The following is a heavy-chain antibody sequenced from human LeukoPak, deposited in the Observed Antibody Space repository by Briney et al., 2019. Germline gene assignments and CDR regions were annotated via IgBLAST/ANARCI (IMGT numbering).Heavy chain of an antibody. J-gene: IGHJ4*02. V-gene: IGHV3-30*18. Sequence: PGGSLRLSCAASGFTFSSYGMHWVRQAPGKGLEWVAVISYDGSNKHYADSVKGRFTISRDNSKNTLYLQMNSLRAEDTAVYYCAKDWTMTTVTFFDYWGQGTLVTVSS. CDR2: ISYDGSNK. D-gene: IGHD4-17*01. CDR3: AKDWTMTTVTFFDY. CDR1: GFTFSSYG.